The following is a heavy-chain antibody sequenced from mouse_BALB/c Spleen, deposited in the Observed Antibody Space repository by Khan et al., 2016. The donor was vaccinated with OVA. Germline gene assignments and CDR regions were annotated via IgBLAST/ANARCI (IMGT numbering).Heavy chain of an antibody. Sequence: EVQLQESGAELVKPRASVKLSCTASGFNIKDTYMHWVKQRPEQGLEWIGRIDPANGNTKYDPKFQDKATITADTSSNTAYLQLSSLTSEDTAVYYGARDYWDVFAYWGQGTLVTVSA. V-gene: IGHV14-3*02. D-gene: IGHD4-1*01. CDR3: ARDYWDVFAY. CDR2: IDPANGNT. CDR1: GFNIKDTY. J-gene: IGHJ3*01.